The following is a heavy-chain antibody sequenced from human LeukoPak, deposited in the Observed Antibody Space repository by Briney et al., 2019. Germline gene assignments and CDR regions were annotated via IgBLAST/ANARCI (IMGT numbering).Heavy chain of an antibody. CDR3: TTDMWSTGY. CDR1: GFTFSNAW. Sequence: PGGSLRLSCAASGFTFSNAWMTWVRQAPGKGLEWIGRIKSKTDGGTIDYAAPVKGRFTISRDDSKNMLYLQMNSLKTEDTAMYFCTTDMWSTGYWGQGTLVTVSS. D-gene: IGHD2-21*01. CDR2: IKSKTDGGTI. V-gene: IGHV3-15*01. J-gene: IGHJ4*02.